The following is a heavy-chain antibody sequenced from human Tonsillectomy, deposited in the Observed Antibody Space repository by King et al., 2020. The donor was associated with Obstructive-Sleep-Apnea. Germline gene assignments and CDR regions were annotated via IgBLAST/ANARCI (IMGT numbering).Heavy chain of an antibody. D-gene: IGHD4-17*01. CDR3: ARDPSGYSTVTTDDY. V-gene: IGHV3-48*01. CDR1: GFTFSSYS. J-gene: IGHJ4*02. CDR2: ISSSSSTI. Sequence: VQLVESGGGLVQPGGSLRLSCAASGFTFSSYSMNWVRQAPGKGLEWVSYISSSSSTIYYADSVKGRFTISRDNAKNSLYLQMNSLRAEDTAVYYCARDPSGYSTVTTDDYWGQGTLVTVSS.